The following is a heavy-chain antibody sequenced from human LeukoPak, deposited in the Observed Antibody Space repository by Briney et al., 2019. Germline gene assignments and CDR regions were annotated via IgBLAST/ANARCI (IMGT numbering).Heavy chain of an antibody. CDR2: ISRNSGSI. Sequence: GGSLRLSCAASGFTFDDYAMHWGRQAPGKGLEWVSDISRNSGSIGYADSAKGRFTISRDNAKNSLYLQRNSLRAEDTALYYCARDSSSQGDSGYYYYYMDVWGKGTTVTVSS. V-gene: IGHV3-9*01. CDR3: ARDSSSQGDSGYYYYYMDV. J-gene: IGHJ6*03. CDR1: GFTFDDYA. D-gene: IGHD6-13*01.